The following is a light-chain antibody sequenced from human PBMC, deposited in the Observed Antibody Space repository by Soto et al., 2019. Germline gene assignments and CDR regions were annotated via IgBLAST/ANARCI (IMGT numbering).Light chain of an antibody. CDR1: QGIGDT. V-gene: IGKV3-15*01. J-gene: IGKJ4*01. Sequence: EVVIRQSPSTLSVSPGEVATLSFRASQGIGDTLAWYQHKPGQTPRLLLYDTSTRATGVPTRFSGSRSGAEFTLTINCLQSEDFAVYYCQPYNYWPLTFGGGTKVDIK. CDR3: QPYNYWPLT. CDR2: DTS.